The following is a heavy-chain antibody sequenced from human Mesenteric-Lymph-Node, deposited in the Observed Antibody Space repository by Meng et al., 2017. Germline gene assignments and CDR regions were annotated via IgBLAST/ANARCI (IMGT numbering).Heavy chain of an antibody. Sequence: QVQLVQSGAEVKKSGASVKVSCKASGYTLSGYYMHWVRQAPGQGLEWMGRINPNSGGTNYAQKFQGRVTMTSDTSVSTAYMDLNRLKSDDTAVYYCARGLELGSTHGFDIWGQGTMVTVSS. V-gene: IGHV1-2*06. CDR1: GYTLSGYY. CDR3: ARGLELGSTHGFDI. J-gene: IGHJ3*02. D-gene: IGHD7-27*01. CDR2: INPNSGGT.